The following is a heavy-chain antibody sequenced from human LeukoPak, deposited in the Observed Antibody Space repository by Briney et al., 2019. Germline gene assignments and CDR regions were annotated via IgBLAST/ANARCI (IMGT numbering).Heavy chain of an antibody. CDR3: ARAPVTSCRGAYCYPFDY. D-gene: IGHD2-21*01. J-gene: IGHJ4*02. CDR2: ISSSSSYT. CDR1: GFTFSSCS. Sequence: GGSLRLSCAASGFTFSSCSMNWVRQAPGEGLEWVSSISSSSSYTYYADSVRGRFTISRDNSKNTLYLQMNSLRVEDAAVYYCARAPVTSCRGAYCYPFDYWGQGTLVTVSS. V-gene: IGHV3-21*04.